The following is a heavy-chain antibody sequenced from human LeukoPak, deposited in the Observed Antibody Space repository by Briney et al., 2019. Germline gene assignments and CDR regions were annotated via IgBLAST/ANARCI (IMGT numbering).Heavy chain of an antibody. V-gene: IGHV3-64D*06. D-gene: IGHD6-19*01. CDR2: VDSNGFST. CDR3: LTRDSSGL. Sequence: GGSLRLSCSASGFTISIYAMHWVRQAPGKGLEGVAAVDSNGFSTYYTDSVKGRFNISRDSSKNTLYLQMSSLRPEDTAVYYCLTRDSSGLWGQGTLVTVSS. J-gene: IGHJ4*01. CDR1: GFTISIYA.